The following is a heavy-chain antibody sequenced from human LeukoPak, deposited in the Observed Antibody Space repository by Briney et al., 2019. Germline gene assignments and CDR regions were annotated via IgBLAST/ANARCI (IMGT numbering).Heavy chain of an antibody. CDR1: GDSVSSNSAA. J-gene: IGHJ4*02. CDR2: TYYRSKWYN. D-gene: IGHD6-6*01. Sequence: QTLSLTCAISGDSVSSNSAAWNWIRQSPSRGLEWLGRTYYRSKWYNDYAVSVKSRITINPDTSKNQFFLQLNSVTPEDTAVYYCARDTGGYSSSSGYYFDYWGQGTLVTVSS. V-gene: IGHV6-1*01. CDR3: ARDTGGYSSSSGYYFDY.